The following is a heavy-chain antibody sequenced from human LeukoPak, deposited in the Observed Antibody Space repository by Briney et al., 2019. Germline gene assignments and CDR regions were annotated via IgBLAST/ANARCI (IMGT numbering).Heavy chain of an antibody. CDR3: ARGDYYDGGGRNWFDP. J-gene: IGHJ5*02. D-gene: IGHD3-16*01. V-gene: IGHV4-4*07. CDR2: IHTSWTT. CDR1: GDSMSSYY. Sequence: SETLSLTCTVSGDSMSSYYWSFIRQPAGKGLEWIGRIHTSWTTYYNPSLKSRITMSVDTSRNQFSLRLTSVTAADTAVYYCARGDYYDGGGRNWFDPWGQGTLVTVSS.